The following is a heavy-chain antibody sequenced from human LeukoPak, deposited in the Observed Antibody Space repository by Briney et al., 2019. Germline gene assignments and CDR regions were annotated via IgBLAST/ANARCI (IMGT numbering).Heavy chain of an antibody. CDR2: IYYSGST. CDR3: ARSPAYGDYTH. Sequence: SETLSLTCTVSGGSISSSSYYWGWIRQPPGKGLEWIGSIYYSGSTYYNPSLKSRVTISVDTSKNQFSLKLSSVTAADTAVYYCARSPAYGDYTHWGQGTLVTVSS. D-gene: IGHD4-17*01. V-gene: IGHV4-39*01. J-gene: IGHJ4*02. CDR1: GGSISSSSYY.